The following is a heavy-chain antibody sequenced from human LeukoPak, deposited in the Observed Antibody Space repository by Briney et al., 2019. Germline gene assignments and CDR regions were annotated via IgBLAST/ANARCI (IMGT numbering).Heavy chain of an antibody. V-gene: IGHV1-18*01. CDR2: ISAYNGNT. J-gene: IGHJ4*02. CDR1: GYTFTSYG. D-gene: IGHD6-13*01. CDR3: ARAMRMSSWLPNAFDY. Sequence: EASVKVSCKASGYTFTSYGISWVRQAPGQGLEWMGWISAYNGNTNYAQKLQGRVTMTTDTSTSTAYMELRSLRSDDTAVYYCARAMRMSSWLPNAFDYWGQGTLVTVSS.